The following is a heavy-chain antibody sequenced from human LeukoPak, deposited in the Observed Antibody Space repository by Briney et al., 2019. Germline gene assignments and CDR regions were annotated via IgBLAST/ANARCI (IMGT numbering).Heavy chain of an antibody. Sequence: GGSLRLSCVASGLIFSDYWMSWVRQAPGKGLEWVADIKKDGSEEEYADSVKGRFTISRDNAKNSLYLQMNSLRAEDTAVYYCARDPAATYYYYYMDVWGKGTTVTVSS. CDR1: GLIFSDYW. J-gene: IGHJ6*03. CDR3: ARDPAATYYYYYMDV. V-gene: IGHV3-7*01. D-gene: IGHD2-15*01. CDR2: IKKDGSEE.